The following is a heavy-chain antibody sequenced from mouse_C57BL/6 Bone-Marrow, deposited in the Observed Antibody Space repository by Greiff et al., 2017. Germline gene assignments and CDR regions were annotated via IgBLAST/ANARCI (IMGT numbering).Heavy chain of an antibody. V-gene: IGHV5-4*01. J-gene: IGHJ4*01. CDR1: GFTFSSYA. CDR2: ISDGGSYT. Sequence: EVHLVESGGGLVKPGGSLKLSCAASGFTFSSYAMSWVRQTPEKRLEWVATISDGGSYTYYPDNVKGRFTISRDNAKNNLYLQMSHLKSEDTAMYYVARDHYYGSSYAMDYWGQGTSVTVSS. CDR3: ARDHYYGSSYAMDY. D-gene: IGHD1-1*01.